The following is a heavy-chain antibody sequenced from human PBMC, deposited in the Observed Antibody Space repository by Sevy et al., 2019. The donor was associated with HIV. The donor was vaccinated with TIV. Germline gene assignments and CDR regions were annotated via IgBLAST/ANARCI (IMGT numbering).Heavy chain of an antibody. Sequence: GGSLRLSCAASGFTFSGYWMHWVRQAPGKGLEWVANINEDGKTKYYVDSVKGRFSISRDNARNSLFLQMNNLRVDDTARYFCARAIAAGAAYWGQGTLVTVSS. CDR1: GFTFSGYW. CDR3: ARAIAAGAAY. D-gene: IGHD6-13*01. CDR2: INEDGKTK. V-gene: IGHV3-7*03. J-gene: IGHJ4*02.